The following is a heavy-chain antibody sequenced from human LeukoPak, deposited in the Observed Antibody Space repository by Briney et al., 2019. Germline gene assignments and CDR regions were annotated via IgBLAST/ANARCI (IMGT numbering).Heavy chain of an antibody. CDR2: IYPGDSDT. V-gene: IGHV5-51*01. J-gene: IGHJ3*02. Sequence: GESLKISCKGSGYSFTSYWIGWVRQMPGKGQEWMGIIYPGDSDTSYSPSFQGQVTISAAKSISTAYLQWSSLKASDTAMYDCATRTYYYDSSGSETEAFDIWGQGTMVTVSS. CDR1: GYSFTSYW. D-gene: IGHD3-22*01. CDR3: ATRTYYYDSSGSETEAFDI.